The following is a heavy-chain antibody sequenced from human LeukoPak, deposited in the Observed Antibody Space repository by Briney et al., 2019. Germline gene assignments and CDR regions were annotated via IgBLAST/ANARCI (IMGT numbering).Heavy chain of an antibody. Sequence: GASVKVSYKASGYTFTGYYMHWVRQAPGQGLEWMGWINPNSGGTNYAQKFQGRVTMTRDTSISTAYMELSRLRSDDTAVYYCARVGSGWYLFYFDYWGQGTLVTVSS. J-gene: IGHJ4*02. V-gene: IGHV1-2*02. D-gene: IGHD6-19*01. CDR3: ARVGSGWYLFYFDY. CDR2: INPNSGGT. CDR1: GYTFTGYY.